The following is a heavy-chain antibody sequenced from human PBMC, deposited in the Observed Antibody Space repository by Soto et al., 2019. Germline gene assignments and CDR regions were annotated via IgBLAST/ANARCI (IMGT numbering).Heavy chain of an antibody. J-gene: IGHJ5*02. CDR1: GGSISSFTYY. V-gene: IGHV4-39*01. CDR2: VYYNENT. Sequence: PSETLSLTCSVSGGSISSFTYYWGWIRQPPGKGLEWIGTVYYNENTYHNPSLKRRVTIPVDTAKNMFSLSRGFVTAEDTAIYFFARLKRYYVPPGWFDPGGPEPLVTVPT. D-gene: IGHD3-10*02. CDR3: ARLKRYYVPPGWFDP.